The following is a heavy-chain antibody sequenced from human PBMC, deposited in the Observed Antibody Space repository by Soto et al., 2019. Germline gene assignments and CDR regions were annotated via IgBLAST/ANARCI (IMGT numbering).Heavy chain of an antibody. CDR1: GYTFTGYY. CDR2: INPNSGGT. Sequence: ASVKVSCKASGYTFTGYYMHWVRQAPGQGLGWMGWINPNSGGTNYAQKFQGWVTMTRDTSISTAYMELSRLRSDDTAVYYCARDPIAAAGTGYYYYGMDVWGQGTTVTVSS. CDR3: ARDPIAAAGTGYYYYGMDV. D-gene: IGHD6-13*01. J-gene: IGHJ6*02. V-gene: IGHV1-2*04.